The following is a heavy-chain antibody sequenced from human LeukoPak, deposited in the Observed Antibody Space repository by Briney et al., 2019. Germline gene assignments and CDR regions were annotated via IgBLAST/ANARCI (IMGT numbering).Heavy chain of an antibody. CDR2: ISYDGSNK. CDR3: ARSGLSGYDWVYYYGMDV. V-gene: IGHV3-30-3*01. CDR1: GFTFSSYA. D-gene: IGHD5-12*01. Sequence: PGGSLRLSCAASGFTFSSYAMHWVRQAPGKGLEWVAVISYDGSNKYYADSVKGRFTISRDNSKNTLYLQMNSLRAEDTAVYYCARSGLSGYDWVYYYGMDVWGQGTTVTVYS. J-gene: IGHJ6*02.